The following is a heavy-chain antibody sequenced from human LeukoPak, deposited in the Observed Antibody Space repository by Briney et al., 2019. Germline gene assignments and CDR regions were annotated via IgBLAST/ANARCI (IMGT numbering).Heavy chain of an antibody. CDR3: AKDPTHSFYCGGGNCYADY. D-gene: IGHD2-15*01. Sequence: PAGSLRLCCAASGLTVSSNYMSWVRQAAGKGLEWVSVNYSGGSTYYASSVKGRFTISRDNSKNTLYLQMNSLRGEDTAVYYCAKDPTHSFYCGGGNCYADYWGQGTLVTVSS. CDR1: GLTVSSNY. J-gene: IGHJ4*02. V-gene: IGHV3-53*01. CDR2: NYSGGST.